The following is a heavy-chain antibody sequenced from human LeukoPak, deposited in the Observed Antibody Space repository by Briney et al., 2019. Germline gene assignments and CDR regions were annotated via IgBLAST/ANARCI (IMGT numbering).Heavy chain of an antibody. CDR3: ARDWSILGIAVS. CDR1: GYTFNGYY. J-gene: IGHJ4*02. Sequence: ASVKVSCKASGYTFNGYYMFWVRQAPGQGLEWMGWINPNSGGTNYAQEFQGRVTMTRDTSTSTVYMELSSLRSEDTAVYYCARDWSILGIAVSWGQGTLVTVSS. D-gene: IGHD6-19*01. V-gene: IGHV1-2*02. CDR2: INPNSGGT.